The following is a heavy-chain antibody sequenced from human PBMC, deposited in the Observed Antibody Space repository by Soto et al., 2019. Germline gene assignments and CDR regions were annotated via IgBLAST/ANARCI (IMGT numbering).Heavy chain of an antibody. V-gene: IGHV3-23*01. D-gene: IGHD3-22*01. Sequence: LRLSCAASGFMFNNYAMSWVRQAPGKGLEWVSTVSVSGGTTYYADSLKGRFTISRDNSKKTVYLQMNRLRADDTAIYYCAKGLYYYDSSGYRRFDYWGQGTLVTVAA. CDR2: VSVSGGTT. CDR3: AKGLYYYDSSGYRRFDY. J-gene: IGHJ4*02. CDR1: GFMFNNYA.